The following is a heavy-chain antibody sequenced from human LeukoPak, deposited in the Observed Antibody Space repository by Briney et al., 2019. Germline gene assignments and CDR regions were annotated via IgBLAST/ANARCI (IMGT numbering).Heavy chain of an antibody. CDR2: IYYSGST. Sequence: PSETLSLTCTVSGGPISSYYWSWIRQPPGKGLEWIGYIYYSGSTYYNPSLKSRVTISVDTSKNQFSLKLSSVTAADTAVYYCARGLRFRTYYFDYWGQGTLVTVSS. CDR1: GGPISSYY. J-gene: IGHJ4*02. V-gene: IGHV4-59*08. CDR3: ARGLRFRTYYFDY.